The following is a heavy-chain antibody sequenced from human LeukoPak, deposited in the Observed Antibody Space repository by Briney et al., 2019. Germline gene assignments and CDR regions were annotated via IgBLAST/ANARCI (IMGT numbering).Heavy chain of an antibody. Sequence: ASVKVSCKASGYTFTNYDINWVRQAPGQGLEWMGWINPNSGGTNYAQKFQGRVTMTRDTSISTAYMELSRLRSDDTAVYYCARDTGSYDTFDYWGQGTLVTVSS. CDR1: GYTFTNYD. CDR2: INPNSGGT. V-gene: IGHV1-2*02. J-gene: IGHJ4*02. D-gene: IGHD3-16*01. CDR3: ARDTGSYDTFDY.